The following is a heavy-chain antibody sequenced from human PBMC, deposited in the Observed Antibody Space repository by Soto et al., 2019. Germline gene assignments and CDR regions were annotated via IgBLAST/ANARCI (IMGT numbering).Heavy chain of an antibody. CDR1: GYSLTSYY. J-gene: IGHJ4*02. CDR3: ARSYVTSRPIDF. V-gene: IGHV1-46*01. D-gene: IGHD3-10*02. Sequence: QVELVQSGAEVKKPGASVKVSCKASGYSLTSYYMHWVRQAPGQGLEWMGITNPSDGSTNYAQKFQGRVTMSSDTSTSTVYMEMSSLRSEDTAMYYCARSYVTSRPIDFWGQGTLGTVSS. CDR2: TNPSDGST.